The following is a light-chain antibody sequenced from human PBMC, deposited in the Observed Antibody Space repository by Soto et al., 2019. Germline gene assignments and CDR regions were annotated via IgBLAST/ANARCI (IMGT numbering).Light chain of an antibody. CDR1: QSVSSY. CDR2: DAS. CDR3: QQYGSSPWT. V-gene: IGKV3-20*01. J-gene: IGKJ1*01. Sequence: EIVLTQSPATLSLSPGERATLSCSASQSVSSYLAWYQQKPGQAPRLLIYDASSRATGIPDRFSGSGSGTDFTLTISRLEPEDFAVYYCQQYGSSPWTFGQGTKVDI.